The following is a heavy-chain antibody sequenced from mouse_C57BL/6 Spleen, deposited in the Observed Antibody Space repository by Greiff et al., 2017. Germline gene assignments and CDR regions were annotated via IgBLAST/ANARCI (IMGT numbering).Heavy chain of an antibody. Sequence: QVQLQQSGTELVKPGASVKLSCKASGYTFTSYWMHWVKQRPGQGLEWIGNINPSNGGTNYNEKFKSKATLTVDKSSSTAYMQLSSLTSEDSAVYYCAMERFTTVVATEDYAMDYWGQGTSVTVSS. CDR3: AMERFTTVVATEDYAMDY. CDR1: GYTFTSYW. D-gene: IGHD1-1*01. CDR2: INPSNGGT. V-gene: IGHV1-53*01. J-gene: IGHJ4*01.